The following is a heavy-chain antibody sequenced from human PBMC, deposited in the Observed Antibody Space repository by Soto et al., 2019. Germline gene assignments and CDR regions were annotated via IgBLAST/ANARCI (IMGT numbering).Heavy chain of an antibody. CDR1: GYTFTSYY. J-gene: IGHJ4*02. Sequence: QVQLVQSGAEVKKPGASVKVSCKASGYTFTSYYMHWVRQAPGQGLEWMGIINPSGGSTSYAQKFQGRVTMTRDTSTSTVYMELSSLRSEDTAVYYCARVRKSIAAVGYFDYWGQGTLVTVSS. CDR3: ARVRKSIAAVGYFDY. D-gene: IGHD6-13*01. V-gene: IGHV1-46*01. CDR2: INPSGGST.